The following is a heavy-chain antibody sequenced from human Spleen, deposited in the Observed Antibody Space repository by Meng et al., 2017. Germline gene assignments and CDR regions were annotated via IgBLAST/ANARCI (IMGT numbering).Heavy chain of an antibody. CDR3: ARDEDISAAGKLFGDY. J-gene: IGHJ4*02. V-gene: IGHV1-2*06. CDR1: GSTFPDYW. Sequence: QGRLGPVGAEGKKPGAPGKVSCKASGSTFPDYWLHWVRRAPGQGLEWMGRINPKSGDTHYAQRFQGRVTMTGDTSISTAYMELSGLRSDDTAMYYCARDEDISAAGKLFGDYWGQGTLVTVSS. D-gene: IGHD6-13*01. CDR2: INPKSGDT.